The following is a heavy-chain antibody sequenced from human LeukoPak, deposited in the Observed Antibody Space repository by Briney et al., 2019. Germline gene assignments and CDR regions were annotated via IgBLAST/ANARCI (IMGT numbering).Heavy chain of an antibody. CDR2: LIPIFGTA. D-gene: IGHD6-6*01. CDR1: GGPFNRCA. J-gene: IGHJ6*03. Sequence: SEKVFRKASGGPFNRCANRGARQPPGRGREWMGGLIPIFGTANYAQKFQGRVTITTDESTSTAYMELSSLRSEDTAVYYCARDGKQLVFNYYYMDVWGKGTTVTVSS. V-gene: IGHV1-69*05. CDR3: ARDGKQLVFNYYYMDV.